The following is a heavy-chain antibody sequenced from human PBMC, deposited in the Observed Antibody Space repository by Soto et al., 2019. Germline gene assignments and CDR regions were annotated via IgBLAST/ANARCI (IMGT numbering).Heavy chain of an antibody. CDR2: IWYDGSNK. CDR1: VFTFSSYG. Sequence: QVQLVESGGGVVQPGRSLRLSCAASVFTFSSYGMHWVRQAPGKGLEWVAVIWYDGSNKYYADSVKGRFTISRDNSKNTLYLQMNSLRAEDTAVYYCARDPVAGSQYFDYWGQGTLVTVSS. CDR3: ARDPVAGSQYFDY. V-gene: IGHV3-33*01. D-gene: IGHD6-19*01. J-gene: IGHJ4*02.